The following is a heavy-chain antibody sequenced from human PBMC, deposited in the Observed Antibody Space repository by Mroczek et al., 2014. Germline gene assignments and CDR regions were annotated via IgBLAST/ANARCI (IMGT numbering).Heavy chain of an antibody. D-gene: IGHD3-10*01. J-gene: IGHJ2*01. CDR3: ARDRGPWGLHTDWYFDL. CDR2: IYTSGST. V-gene: IGHV4-61*02. Sequence: KESGPGLVKPSQTLSLTCTVSGGSISSGSYYWSWIRQPAGKGLEWIGRIYTSGSTNYNPSLKSRVTISVDTSKNQFSLKLSSVTAADTAVYYCARDRGPWGLHTDWYFDLWGRGTLVTVSS. CDR1: GGSISSGSYY.